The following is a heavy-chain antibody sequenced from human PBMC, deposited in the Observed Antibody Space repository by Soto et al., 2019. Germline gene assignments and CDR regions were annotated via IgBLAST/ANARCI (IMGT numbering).Heavy chain of an antibody. V-gene: IGHV4-39*01. CDR3: ARHTPAISISDH. Sequence: AETLSLTCTVSGGSSSRSRYYWGWIRQPRGKGLEWIGSLYYSGSTYYNPSLKSRVTISVETSQNQFSLKLSSVPAEDTAVYYCARHTPAISISDHWGQGTLVTVSS. CDR1: GGSSSRSRYY. CDR2: LYYSGST. D-gene: IGHD2-15*01. J-gene: IGHJ4*02.